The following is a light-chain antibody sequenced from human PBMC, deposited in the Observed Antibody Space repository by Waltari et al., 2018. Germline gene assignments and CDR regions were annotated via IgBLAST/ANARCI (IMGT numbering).Light chain of an antibody. CDR3: SSYAGSNFWV. J-gene: IGLJ3*02. V-gene: IGLV2-8*01. Sequence: QSALTQPPSASGSPGQSVTISCTETSSDVGAYNYVSWYQQHPGKAPKLMIYEVSKRPCGVPDRFSGSKSGNTASLTVSGLQAEDEADYYCSSYAGSNFWVFGGGTKLTVL. CDR2: EVS. CDR1: SSDVGAYNY.